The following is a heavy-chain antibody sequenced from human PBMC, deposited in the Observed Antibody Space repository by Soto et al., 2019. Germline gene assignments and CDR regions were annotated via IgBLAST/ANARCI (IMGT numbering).Heavy chain of an antibody. CDR2: IYSGGST. J-gene: IGHJ6*02. D-gene: IGHD1-26*01. Sequence: EVQLVETGGGLIQPGGSLRLSCAASGFTVSSNYMSWVRQAPGKGLEWVSVIYSGGSTYYADSVKGRFTISRDNSKNTLYLQMNSLRAEDTAVYYCARDKWELHYCYYGMDVWGQGTTVTVSS. CDR1: GFTVSSNY. V-gene: IGHV3-53*02. CDR3: ARDKWELHYCYYGMDV.